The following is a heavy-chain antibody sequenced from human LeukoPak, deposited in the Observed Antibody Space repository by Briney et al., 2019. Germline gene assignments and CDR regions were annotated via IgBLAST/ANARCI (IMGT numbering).Heavy chain of an antibody. J-gene: IGHJ3*02. D-gene: IGHD1-14*01. CDR3: ARESGGDAFDI. CDR1: GFTFSSYA. V-gene: IGHV3-30*04. Sequence: GRSLRLSCAASGFTFSSYAMHWVRQAPGKGLEWVAVISYDGSNKYYADSVKGRFTISRDNSKNTLYLQMNSLRAEDTAVYYCARESGGDAFDIWGQGTMVTVSS. CDR2: ISYDGSNK.